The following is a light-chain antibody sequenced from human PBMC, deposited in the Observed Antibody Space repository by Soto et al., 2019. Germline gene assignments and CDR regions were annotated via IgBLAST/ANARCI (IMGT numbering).Light chain of an antibody. CDR3: CSYAGSSTFLV. CDR2: EVS. CDR1: SSDVGSYNL. Sequence: QSALTQPASVSGSPGQSITISCTGTSSDVGSYNLGSWYQQHPGKAPKLMIYEVSKRPSGVSNRFSGSKSGNTASLTISGLQAEDEADYYCCSYAGSSTFLVFGTGTKLTVL. V-gene: IGLV2-23*02. J-gene: IGLJ1*01.